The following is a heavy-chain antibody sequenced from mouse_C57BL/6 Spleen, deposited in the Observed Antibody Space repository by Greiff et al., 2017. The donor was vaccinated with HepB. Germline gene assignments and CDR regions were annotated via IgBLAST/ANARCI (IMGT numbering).Heavy chain of an antibody. CDR3: ARCPRDRPTCPMDY. V-gene: IGHV1-82*01. CDR2: IYPGDGDT. Sequence: QVQLKQSGPELVKPGASVKISCKASGYAFSSSWMNWVKQRPGKGLEWIGRIYPGDGDTNYNGKFKGKATLTADKSSSTAYMQLSSLTSEDSAVYFCARCPRDRPTCPMDYWGQGTSVTVSS. J-gene: IGHJ4*01. CDR1: GYAFSSSW. D-gene: IGHD5-5*01.